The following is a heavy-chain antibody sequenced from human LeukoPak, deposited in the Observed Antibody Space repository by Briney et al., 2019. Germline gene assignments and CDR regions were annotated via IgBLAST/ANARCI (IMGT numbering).Heavy chain of an antibody. Sequence: PSETLSLTCTVSGGSISSYYWSWIRQPPGKGLEWIGYIHYSGSTNYNPSLKSRVTISVDTSKNQFSLKLSSVTAADTAVYYCARAGYSSSSSYFDYWGQGTLVTVSS. V-gene: IGHV4-59*01. D-gene: IGHD6-6*01. CDR2: IHYSGST. CDR3: ARAGYSSSSSYFDY. CDR1: GGSISSYY. J-gene: IGHJ4*02.